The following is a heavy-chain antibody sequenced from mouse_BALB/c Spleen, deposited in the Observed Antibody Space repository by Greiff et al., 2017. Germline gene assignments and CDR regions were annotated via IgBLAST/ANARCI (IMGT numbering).Heavy chain of an antibody. CDR1: GFTFSDYY. J-gene: IGHJ4*01. Sequence: EVQGVESGGGLVKPGGSLKLSCAASGFTFSDYYMYWVRQTPEKRLEWVATISDGGSYTYYPDSVKGRFTISRDNAKNNLYLQMSSLKSEDTAMYYCARGGLLRYYYAMDYWGQGTSVTVSS. CDR3: ARGGLLRYYYAMDY. CDR2: ISDGGSYT. V-gene: IGHV5-4*02. D-gene: IGHD1-1*01.